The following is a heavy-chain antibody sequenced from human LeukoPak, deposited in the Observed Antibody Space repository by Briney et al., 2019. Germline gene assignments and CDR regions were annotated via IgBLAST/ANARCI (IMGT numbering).Heavy chain of an antibody. V-gene: IGHV3-23*01. J-gene: IGHJ4*02. CDR1: GFTFSSYA. D-gene: IGHD6-19*01. CDR2: ISGSGGST. CDR3: AKADSSGWYPVY. Sequence: GGSLRLSCAASGFTFSSYAMSWVRQAPGKGLDWVSVISGSGGSTYYADSVKGRFTISRDNSKNTLYLQMNSLRAEDTAVYYCAKADSSGWYPVYWGQGTLVTVSS.